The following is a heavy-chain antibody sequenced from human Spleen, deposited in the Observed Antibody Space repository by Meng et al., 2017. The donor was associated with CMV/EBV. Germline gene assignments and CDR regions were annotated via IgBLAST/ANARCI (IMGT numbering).Heavy chain of an antibody. CDR3: ARNDDYYYYGMDV. J-gene: IGHJ6*02. V-gene: IGHV3-23*01. Sequence: GGSLRLSCAASGFTFSSYGMHWVRQAPGKGLDWVSGISGSGGSTNYADSVKGRFTISRDNPKNTLYLQMNSLRAEDTAVYYCARNDDYYYYGMDVWGQGTTVTVSS. D-gene: IGHD1-1*01. CDR1: GFTFSSYG. CDR2: ISGSGGST.